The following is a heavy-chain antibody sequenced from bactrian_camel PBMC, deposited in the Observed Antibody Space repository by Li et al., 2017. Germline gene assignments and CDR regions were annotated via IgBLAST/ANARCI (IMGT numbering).Heavy chain of an antibody. CDR1: GFTFSTSW. V-gene: IGHV3S1*01. Sequence: HVQLVESGGGLVQPGRSLRLSCVTSGFTFSTSWMYWVRQVPGKGLNWVSTIDNGVSKYNDDLKGRFTISRDNAKNMLYLQMNSLKPEDTAIYFCATGSRWYPFWGQGTQVTVS. CDR2: IDNGVS. CDR3: ATGSRWYPF. D-gene: IGHD6*01. J-gene: IGHJ4*01.